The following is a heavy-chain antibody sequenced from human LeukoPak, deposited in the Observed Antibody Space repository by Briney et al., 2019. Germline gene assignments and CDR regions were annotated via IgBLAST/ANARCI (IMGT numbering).Heavy chain of an antibody. V-gene: IGHV4-59*11. CDR2: THFSGSS. CDR3: ARAKAAGSYDY. CDR1: GGSISRHY. J-gene: IGHJ4*02. D-gene: IGHD6-13*01. Sequence: SETLSLTCSVSGGSISRHYWTWIRQPPGKGLEWIGYTHFSGSSNYNPSLKSRATASLDRAKNQISLTLTSVTAADTAVYFCARAKAAGSYDYWGRGTLVTVSS.